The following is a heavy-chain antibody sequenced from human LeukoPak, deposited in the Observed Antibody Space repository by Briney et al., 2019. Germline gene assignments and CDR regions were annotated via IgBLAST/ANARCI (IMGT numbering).Heavy chain of an antibody. D-gene: IGHD3-22*01. Sequence: ASVKVSCKASGYTFSSYSISWMRQAPGRGLEWMGWISAYNGDTNYAQKFQGRVTLTTDTSTRTAYMELSALRSDDTAAYFCARPLPYYYDSSGRYAFDVWGQGTMVTVSS. V-gene: IGHV1-18*01. CDR2: ISAYNGDT. J-gene: IGHJ3*01. CDR3: ARPLPYYYDSSGRYAFDV. CDR1: GYTFSSYS.